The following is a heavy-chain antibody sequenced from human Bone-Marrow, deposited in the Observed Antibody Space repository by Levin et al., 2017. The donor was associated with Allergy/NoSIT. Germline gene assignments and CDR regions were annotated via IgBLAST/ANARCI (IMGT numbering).Heavy chain of an antibody. J-gene: IGHJ6*02. CDR2: ISKSATST. V-gene: IGHV3-11*01. CDR3: ARERAAAGTTWDI. D-gene: IGHD6-25*01. Sequence: GGSLRLSCAASGFTLSDYPMSWLRQAPGKGLEWVSFISKSATSTYYADSLEGRATISRDSDKNSVFLQVDSLRLEDTAVYFCARERAAAGTTWDIWGQGTTVTVSS. CDR1: GFTLSDYP.